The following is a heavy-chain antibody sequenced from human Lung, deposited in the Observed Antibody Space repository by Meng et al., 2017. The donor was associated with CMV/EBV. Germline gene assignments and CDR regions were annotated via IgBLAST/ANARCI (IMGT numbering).Heavy chain of an antibody. Sequence: QVELVQSGSELKNPGASVKVSCKASGYSFTSYAMNWVRQAPGQGLQWMGLFNPNGDVTTYSPRFQGRITLTGDTSTSTLYMELSSLTSDDTAVYYCAREMPMTCYFDQWGQGTLVTVSS. J-gene: IGHJ4*03. D-gene: IGHD3-22*01. CDR3: AREMPMTCYFDQ. CDR2: FNPNGDVT. CDR1: GYSFTSYA. V-gene: IGHV1-46*01.